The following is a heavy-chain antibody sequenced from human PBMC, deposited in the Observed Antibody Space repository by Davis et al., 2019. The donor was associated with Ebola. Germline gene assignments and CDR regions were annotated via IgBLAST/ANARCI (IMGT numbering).Heavy chain of an antibody. CDR2: IYSGGST. V-gene: IGHV3-66*02. D-gene: IGHD3-22*01. J-gene: IGHJ4*02. CDR1: GFTVSSNY. CDR3: ARAGYYDSSGYYYLAY. Sequence: PRGSLRLSCAASGFTVSSNYMSWVRQAPGKGLEWVSVIYSGGSTYYADSVKGRFTISRDNSKNTLYLQMNSLRAEDTAVYYCARAGYYDSSGYYYLAYWGQGTLVTVSS.